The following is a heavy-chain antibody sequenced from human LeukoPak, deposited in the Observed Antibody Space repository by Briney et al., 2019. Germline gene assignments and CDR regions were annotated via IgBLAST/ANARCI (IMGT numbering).Heavy chain of an antibody. D-gene: IGHD3-22*01. CDR1: GYTFTSYG. J-gene: IGHJ3*02. V-gene: IGHV1-18*01. Sequence: ASVKVSCKASGYTFTSYGISWVRQAPGQGLEWMGWISAYNGNTNYAQKLQGRVTMTTDTSTSTAYMELRSLRSDDTAVYYCARDLTPWRYYDSSGQTVGAFDIWGQGTMVTVSS. CDR2: ISAYNGNT. CDR3: ARDLTPWRYYDSSGQTVGAFDI.